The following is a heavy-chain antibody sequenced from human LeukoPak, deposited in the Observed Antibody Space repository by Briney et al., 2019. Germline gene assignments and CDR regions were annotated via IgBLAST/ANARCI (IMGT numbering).Heavy chain of an antibody. J-gene: IGHJ4*02. Sequence: GGSLRLSCAASGFTFSSYGMHWVRQAPGKGLEWVAFIRYDGSNKYYADSVKGRFTISRDNSKNTPYLQMNSLRAEDTAVYYCAKPRGMYYDSSGYFDYWGQGTLVTVSS. CDR1: GFTFSSYG. V-gene: IGHV3-30*02. CDR2: IRYDGSNK. D-gene: IGHD3-22*01. CDR3: AKPRGMYYDSSGYFDY.